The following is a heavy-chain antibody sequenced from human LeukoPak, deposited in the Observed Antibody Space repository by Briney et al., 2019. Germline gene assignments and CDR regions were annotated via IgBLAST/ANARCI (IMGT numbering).Heavy chain of an antibody. CDR2: INHSGST. Sequence: PSETLSLTCAVDGGSFSGYYWSWIRQPPGKGLEWIGEINHSGSTTYNPSLKSRGTISVDTSKNQFSLKLSSVTAADTAVYYCASLWYSSSTTGHDYWGQGTLVTVSS. D-gene: IGHD6-6*01. CDR1: GGSFSGYY. CDR3: ASLWYSSSTTGHDY. J-gene: IGHJ4*02. V-gene: IGHV4-34*01.